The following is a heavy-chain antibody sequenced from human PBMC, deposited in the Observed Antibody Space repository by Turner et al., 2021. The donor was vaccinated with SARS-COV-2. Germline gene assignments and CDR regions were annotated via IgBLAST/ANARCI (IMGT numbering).Heavy chain of an antibody. V-gene: IGHV3-23*01. Sequence: EVQLLVFGGGLVQPGGSLRLPCTASSFPFRIYGINWVRQAPGKGLEGVSAIIGSGGHTYYADSGEGLFTISRDNSQNTLYLQMNSLRAEDTAVYYCAKRGQVFVVVELPYYYYMDVWGKGTTVIVSS. CDR2: IIGSGGHT. CDR1: SFPFRIYG. CDR3: AKRGQVFVVVELPYYYYMDV. D-gene: IGHD3-3*01. J-gene: IGHJ6*03.